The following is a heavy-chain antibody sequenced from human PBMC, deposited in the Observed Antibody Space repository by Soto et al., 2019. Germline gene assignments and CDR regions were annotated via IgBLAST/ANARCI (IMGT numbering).Heavy chain of an antibody. CDR2: ISDSGRIT. Sequence: QVHLEESGGALVKPWGSLRLSCKASGFPFYGYYMGLVRQAPGEGLEWVSDISDSGRITHHADSVEGRFTISRDNAENSLYLQMNSLRPEDSAIYYCARDHGGGGLTLEDWGQGTLVTVSS. D-gene: IGHD3-16*01. V-gene: IGHV3-11*01. CDR3: ARDHGGGGLTLED. CDR1: GFPFYGYY. J-gene: IGHJ4*02.